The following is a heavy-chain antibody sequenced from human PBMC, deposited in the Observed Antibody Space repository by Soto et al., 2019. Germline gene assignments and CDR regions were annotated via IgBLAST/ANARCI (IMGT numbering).Heavy chain of an antibody. CDR3: AREEMDGSGSYYSYYYYYYGMDV. J-gene: IGHJ6*02. D-gene: IGHD3-10*01. V-gene: IGHV3-30-3*01. CDR1: GFTFSSYA. CDR2: ISYDGSNK. Sequence: GGSLRLSCAASGFTFSSYAMHWVRQAPGKGLEWVAVISYDGSNKYYADSVKGRFTISRDNSKNTLYLQMNSLRAEDTAVYYCAREEMDGSGSYYSYYYYYYGMDVWGQGTTVTVSS.